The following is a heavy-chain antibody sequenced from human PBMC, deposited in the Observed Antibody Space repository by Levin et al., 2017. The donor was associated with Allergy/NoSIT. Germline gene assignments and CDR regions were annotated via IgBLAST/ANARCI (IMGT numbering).Heavy chain of an antibody. J-gene: IGHJ4*02. CDR2: VSYDGTET. Sequence: TGGSLRLSCVASGFSFTTYAIHWVRQAPGKGLEWVAVVSYDGTETFYADSVKGRFTVSRDNSKNTVYLQMNSLRPEDTATYFCAKDDLAYITTWGEAFDYWGQGTLVTVSS. V-gene: IGHV3-30*18. CDR1: GFSFTTYA. D-gene: IGHD3-16*01. CDR3: AKDDLAYITTWGEAFDY.